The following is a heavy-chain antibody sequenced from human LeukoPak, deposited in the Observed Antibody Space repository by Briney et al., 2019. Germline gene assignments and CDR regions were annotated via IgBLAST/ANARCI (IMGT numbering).Heavy chain of an antibody. V-gene: IGHV3-48*04. J-gene: IGHJ4*02. Sequence: PGGSLRLSCAASGFTFSTYSMNWVRQAPGKGLEWVSYISSSGNTKYYADSVKGRLTISRDNAKNSLYLQMNSLRTEDMALYYCAKGARRGDTTHHADYFDYWGQGTLVTVSS. CDR1: GFTFSTYS. CDR2: ISSSGNTK. CDR3: AKGARRGDTTHHADYFDY. D-gene: IGHD3-16*01.